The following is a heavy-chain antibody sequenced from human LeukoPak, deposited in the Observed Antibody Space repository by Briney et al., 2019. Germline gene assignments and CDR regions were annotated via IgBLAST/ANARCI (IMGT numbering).Heavy chain of an antibody. J-gene: IGHJ4*02. D-gene: IGHD3-10*01. CDR2: ISYDGSNK. CDR1: GFTFSSHA. Sequence: PGGSLRLSCAASGFTFSSHAMHWVRQAPGKGLEWVAVISYDGSNKYYADSVKGRFTISRDNSKNTLYLQMNSLRAEDTAVYYCAKVGGSSMVRGVIHFDYWGQGTLVTVSS. V-gene: IGHV3-30-3*01. CDR3: AKVGGSSMVRGVIHFDY.